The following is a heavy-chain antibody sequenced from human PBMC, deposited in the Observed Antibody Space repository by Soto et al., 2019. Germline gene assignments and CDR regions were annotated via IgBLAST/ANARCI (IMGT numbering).Heavy chain of an antibody. CDR3: ARDGPPTDY. J-gene: IGHJ4*02. CDR1: GYTCSSYH. V-gene: IGHV1-18*01. Sequence: QVQLVQSGAEVKKPGASVKVSCKASGYTCSSYHISWVRQAPVQGLEWMGWISAYNGNTNYAQKLQARGTMTTDTSTSTAYMALRSLRSDDTAAYSCARDGPPTDYWGQGTLVTVSS. CDR2: ISAYNGNT.